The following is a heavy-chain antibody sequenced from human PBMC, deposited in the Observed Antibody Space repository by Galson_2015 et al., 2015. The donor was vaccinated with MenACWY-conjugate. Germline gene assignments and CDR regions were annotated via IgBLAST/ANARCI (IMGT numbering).Heavy chain of an antibody. CDR2: IYHSGST. Sequence: SETLSLTCAVSGGSISSSNWWSWVRQPPGKGLEWIGEIYHSGSTNYNPSLKSRVTISVDKSKNQFSLKLSSVTAADTAVYYCARDRIGSRGYCSSTSCYVGWFDPWGQGTLVTVSS. CDR1: GGSISSSNW. V-gene: IGHV4-4*02. CDR3: ARDRIGSRGYCSSTSCYVGWFDP. D-gene: IGHD2-2*03. J-gene: IGHJ5*02.